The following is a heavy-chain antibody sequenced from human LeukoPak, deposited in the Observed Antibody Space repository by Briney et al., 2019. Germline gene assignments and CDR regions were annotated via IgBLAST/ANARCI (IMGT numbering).Heavy chain of an antibody. CDR3: GKTTAGYSSGQKPAWPVDY. CDR1: GFGFGQYE. CDR2: ISVRAGTI. V-gene: IGHV3-48*03. Sequence: GGSLRLSCAASGFGFGQYEMNWVRQAPGKGLEWIAYISVRAGTIYYGDSAEGRFTISRDDAKNSLYLQMNGLRVEDTAVYYCGKTTAGYSSGQKPAWPVDYWGQGTLVTVSS. J-gene: IGHJ4*02. D-gene: IGHD5-18*01.